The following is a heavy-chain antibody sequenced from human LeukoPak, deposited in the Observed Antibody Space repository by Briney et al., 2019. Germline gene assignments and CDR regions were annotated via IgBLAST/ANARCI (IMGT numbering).Heavy chain of an antibody. D-gene: IGHD3-22*01. J-gene: IGHJ5*02. V-gene: IGHV4-31*03. CDR3: ARDRIRGWFDP. CDR2: IYYSGST. Sequence: SQTLSLTCTVSGGSISSGGYYWSWIRQPPGKGLEWIGYIYYSGSTYYNPSLKSRVTISVDTSKNQFSLKLSSVTAADTAVYYCARDRIRGWFDPWGQGTLVTVSS. CDR1: GGSISSGGYY.